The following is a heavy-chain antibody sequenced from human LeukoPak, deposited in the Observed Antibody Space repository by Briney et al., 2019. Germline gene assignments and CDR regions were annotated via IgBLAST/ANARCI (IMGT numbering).Heavy chain of an antibody. CDR2: ISYDGSNK. Sequence: GGSLRLTCAASGFTFSSYGMHWVRQAPGKGLEWVAVISYDGSNKYYADSVKGRFTISRDNSKNTLYLQMNSLRAEDTAVYYCAKGHGMDVWGQGTTVTVSS. J-gene: IGHJ6*02. CDR1: GFTFSSYG. CDR3: AKGHGMDV. V-gene: IGHV3-30*18.